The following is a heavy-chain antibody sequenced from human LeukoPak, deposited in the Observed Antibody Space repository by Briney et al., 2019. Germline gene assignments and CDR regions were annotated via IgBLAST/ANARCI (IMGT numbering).Heavy chain of an antibody. CDR3: ARGSITGTYYYYYYMDV. V-gene: IGHV1-69*13. D-gene: IGHD1-20*01. CDR2: IIPIFGTA. J-gene: IGHJ6*03. Sequence: ASVKVSCKVSGYTLAELSMHWVRQAPGQGLEWMGGIIPIFGTANYAQKFQGRVTITADESTSTAYMELSSLRSEDTAVYYCARGSITGTYYYYYYMDVWGKGTTVTVSS. CDR1: GYTLAELS.